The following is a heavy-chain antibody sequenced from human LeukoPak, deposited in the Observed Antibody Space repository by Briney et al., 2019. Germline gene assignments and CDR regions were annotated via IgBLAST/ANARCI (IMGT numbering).Heavy chain of an antibody. J-gene: IGHJ4*02. D-gene: IGHD3-22*01. CDR1: GFTVSSNY. CDR3: ARGLYYFDTSGYLYY. V-gene: IGHV3-53*01. CDR2: IYSGGST. Sequence: GGSLRLSCAASGFTVSSNYMSWVRQAPGKGLEWVSVIYSGGSTYYADSVKGRFTISRDNSKNTLYLQMNSLRAEDTAVYYCARGLYYFDTSGYLYYWGQGTLFTVSS.